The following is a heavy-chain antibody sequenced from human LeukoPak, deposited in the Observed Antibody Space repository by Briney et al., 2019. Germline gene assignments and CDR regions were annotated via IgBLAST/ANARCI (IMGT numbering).Heavy chain of an antibody. Sequence: GRSLRLSCAASGFTFSSYAMHWVRQAPGKGLEWVAVISYDGSNKYYADSVKGRFTISRDNSKNTLYLQMNSLRAEDTAVYYCARDSPTVETGYSGYDFAFHFDYWGQGTLVTVSS. CDR3: ARDSPTVETGYSGYDFAFHFDY. CDR1: GFTFSSYA. CDR2: ISYDGSNK. V-gene: IGHV3-30-3*01. J-gene: IGHJ4*02. D-gene: IGHD5-12*01.